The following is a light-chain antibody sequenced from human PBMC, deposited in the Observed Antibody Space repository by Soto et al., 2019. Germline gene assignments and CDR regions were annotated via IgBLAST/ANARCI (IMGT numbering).Light chain of an antibody. J-gene: IGKJ5*01. CDR3: MEGTNWQIN. CDR2: KVS. CDR1: QSLVHSDGIAY. V-gene: IGKV2-30*02. Sequence: DVVMTQSPLSLPVTLGQPASISCRSNQSLVHSDGIAYFSWFQQRPGRSPRRLIYKVSNRDSGVTARFSGSGSGTDFALKISRVEAEDVGVYYCMEGTNWQINFGQGTRLEIX.